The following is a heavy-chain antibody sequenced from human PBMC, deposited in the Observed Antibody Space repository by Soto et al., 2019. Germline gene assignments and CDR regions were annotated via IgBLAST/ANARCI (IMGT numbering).Heavy chain of an antibody. CDR1: GFTFSNYA. V-gene: IGHV3-23*01. CDR3: AKENHYSSSWSELDY. D-gene: IGHD6-13*01. J-gene: IGHJ4*02. CDR2: ISGSGVST. Sequence: EVQLLESGGGLVQPGGSLRLSCAASGFTFSNYAMSWVRQAPGKGLEWVSAISGSGVSTYYADSVKGRFTISRDNSKYTLYLQMNRLRAEDTAVYFCAKENHYSSSWSELDYWGQGNVVTVSS.